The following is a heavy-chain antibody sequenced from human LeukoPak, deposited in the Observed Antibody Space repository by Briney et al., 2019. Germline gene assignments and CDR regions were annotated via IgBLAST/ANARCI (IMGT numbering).Heavy chain of an antibody. V-gene: IGHV3-30*04. J-gene: IGHJ4*02. CDR3: ARDLGDYGIDY. CDR2: ISHNGRNQ. CDR1: GITFSSYV. Sequence: GGSLRLSCAASGITFSSYVVHWVRQAPDKGLEWVALISHNGRNQYYADSVRGRFTISRDNYKNTLFLQMNSLKFEDTAIYYCARDLGDYGIDYWGRGTLVTVSS. D-gene: IGHD4-17*01.